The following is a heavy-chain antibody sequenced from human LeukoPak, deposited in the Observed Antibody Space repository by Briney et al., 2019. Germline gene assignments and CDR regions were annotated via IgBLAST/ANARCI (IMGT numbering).Heavy chain of an antibody. D-gene: IGHD3-3*01. Sequence: GGSLRLSCAASGFTFSSYSMNWVRQAPGKGLEWVSSISSSSSYIYYADSVKGRFTISRDNAKNSLYLQMNSLRAEDTAVYYCARLYDFWSGYLIFDPWGQGTLVTVSS. CDR2: ISSSSSYI. CDR3: ARLYDFWSGYLIFDP. V-gene: IGHV3-21*01. CDR1: GFTFSSYS. J-gene: IGHJ5*02.